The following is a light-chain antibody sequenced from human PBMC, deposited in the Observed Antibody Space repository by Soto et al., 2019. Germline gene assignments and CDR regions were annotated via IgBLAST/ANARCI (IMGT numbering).Light chain of an antibody. CDR2: DAS. V-gene: IGKV3-20*01. CDR3: QQYERPPFA. Sequence: EIVLTQSPGTLSLFPGDRATLSCRASQRVSNSYLAWFQQKPGQAPRLLIYDASNRAAGVPDRVSGGGSGTDFTLTISALEPEDFALYFCQQYERPPFAFGQGTRLEI. J-gene: IGKJ2*01. CDR1: QRVSNSY.